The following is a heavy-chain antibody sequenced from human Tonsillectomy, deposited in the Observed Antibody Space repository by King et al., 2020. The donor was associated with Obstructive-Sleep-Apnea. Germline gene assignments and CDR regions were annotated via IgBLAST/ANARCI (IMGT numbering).Heavy chain of an antibody. CDR1: GGTFSSYS. V-gene: IGHV1-69*17. J-gene: IGHJ4*02. D-gene: IGHD3-10*01. CDR2: IIPVVGII. CDR3: AREALPYYYGSGSFSHYFDY. Sequence: VQLVESGAEVKKPGSSVKVSCKASGGTFSSYSINWVRQAPGQGFEWMGGIIPVVGIINYAQKFQVRVTITAAISTSTAYMELSSLRSDDTALYYCAREALPYYYGSGSFSHYFDYWGQGTLVTVSS.